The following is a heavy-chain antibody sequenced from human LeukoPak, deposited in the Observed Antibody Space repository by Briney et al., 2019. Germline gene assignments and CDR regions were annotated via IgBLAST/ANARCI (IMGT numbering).Heavy chain of an antibody. Sequence: GGSLRLSCAVSRFTFSNYWMSWVRRAPGKGLEWVANINQDGSGKYYVDSVKGRFTISRDNTKNSLYLQMNSLRAEDTAVYYCARKLYYYDSGGSAGYAGWFDPWGQGTLVTVSS. V-gene: IGHV3-7*05. D-gene: IGHD3-22*01. CDR3: ARKLYYYDSGGSAGYAGWFDP. CDR1: RFTFSNYW. CDR2: INQDGSGK. J-gene: IGHJ5*02.